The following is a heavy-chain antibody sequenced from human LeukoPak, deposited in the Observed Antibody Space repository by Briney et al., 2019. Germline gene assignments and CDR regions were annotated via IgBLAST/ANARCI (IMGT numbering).Heavy chain of an antibody. D-gene: IGHD6-13*01. CDR3: VREFHLVLGY. Sequence: GGSLRLSCAASGFTFSSYEMNWVRQAPGKGLEWVSYISSSGSTIYYADSVKGRFTISRDSAKNSLYLQMNSLRAEDTAVYYCVREFHLVLGYWGQGTLVTVSS. J-gene: IGHJ4*02. CDR1: GFTFSSYE. CDR2: ISSSGSTI. V-gene: IGHV3-48*03.